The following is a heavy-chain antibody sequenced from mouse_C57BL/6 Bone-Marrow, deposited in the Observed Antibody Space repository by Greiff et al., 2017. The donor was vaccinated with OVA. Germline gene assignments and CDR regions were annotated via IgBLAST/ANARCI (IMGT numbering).Heavy chain of an antibody. CDR2: INPSNGGT. CDR1: GYTFTSYW. V-gene: IGHV1-53*01. J-gene: IGHJ1*03. D-gene: IGHD1-1*01. Sequence: QVQLQQPGTELVKPGASVKLSCKASGYTFTSYWMHWVKQRPGQGLEWIGNINPSNGGTKSNEKFKSKPTLTVDNSSSTASMHLSRLTSEDSAVDNCAREVIYDGSSYVSYCYFDVWGTGTAVTVSA. CDR3: AREVIYDGSSYVSYCYFDV.